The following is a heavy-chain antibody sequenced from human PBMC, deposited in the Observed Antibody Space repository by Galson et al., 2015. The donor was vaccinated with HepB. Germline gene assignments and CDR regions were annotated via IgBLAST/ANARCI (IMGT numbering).Heavy chain of an antibody. D-gene: IGHD3-9*01. CDR3: ARDQARYFDWLLRGDAFDI. J-gene: IGHJ3*02. V-gene: IGHV3-7*03. CDR1: GFTFSSYW. CDR2: IKQDGSEK. Sequence: SLRLSCAASGFTFSSYWMSWVRQAPGKGLEWVANIKQDGSEKYYVDSVKGRFTISRDNAKNSLYLQMNSLRAEDTAVYYCARDQARYFDWLLRGDAFDIWGQGTMVTVSS.